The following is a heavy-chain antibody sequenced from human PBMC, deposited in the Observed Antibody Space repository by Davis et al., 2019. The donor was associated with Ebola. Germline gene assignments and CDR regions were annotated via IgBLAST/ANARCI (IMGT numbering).Heavy chain of an antibody. J-gene: IGHJ4*02. Sequence: PGGSLRLSCVASGFTFDDYGMHWVRQTPGKGLEWVSGISWNGGSKDYADSVKGRFTISRDNAKNSLYLQMNSLRAEDTAVYYCARAVAPSFFDYWGQGTLVTVSS. CDR3: ARAVAPSFFDY. V-gene: IGHV3-20*04. D-gene: IGHD6-19*01. CDR2: ISWNGGSK. CDR1: GFTFDDYG.